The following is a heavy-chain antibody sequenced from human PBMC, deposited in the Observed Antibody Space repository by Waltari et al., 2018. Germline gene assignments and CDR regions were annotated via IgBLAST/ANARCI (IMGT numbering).Heavy chain of an antibody. V-gene: IGHV4-39*07. J-gene: IGHJ4*02. CDR2: IYYSGST. CDR1: GGSISSSSYY. CDR3: ARANEYSSSRDFDY. Sequence: QLQLQESGPGLVKPSETLSLTCTVSGGSISSSSYYWGWIRQPPGKGLEWIGSIYYSGSTYYNPSLKSRVTISVDTSKNQFSLKLSSVTAADTAVYYCARANEYSSSRDFDYWGQGTLVTVSS. D-gene: IGHD6-13*01.